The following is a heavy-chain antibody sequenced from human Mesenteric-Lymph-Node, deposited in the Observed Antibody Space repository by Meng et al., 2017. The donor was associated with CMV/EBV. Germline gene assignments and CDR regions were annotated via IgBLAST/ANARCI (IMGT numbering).Heavy chain of an antibody. V-gene: IGHV4-59*01. CDR1: SGSISSYY. CDR2: IYYSGST. Sequence: SETLSLTCTFSSGSISSYYWSWIRQPPGKGLEWIGYIYYSGSTNYNPTLKSRVTIPVDTSKNQFSLKLSSVTAADTAVYYCATTSDYGDLTFDYWGQGTLVTVSS. J-gene: IGHJ4*02. CDR3: ATTSDYGDLTFDY. D-gene: IGHD4-17*01.